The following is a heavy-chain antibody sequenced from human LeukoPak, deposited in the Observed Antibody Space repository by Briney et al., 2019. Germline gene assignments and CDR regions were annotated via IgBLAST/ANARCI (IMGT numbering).Heavy chain of an antibody. Sequence: SQTLSLTCTVSGGSISSGGYYWSWIRQHPGKGLEWLGYIYYSGSTYYNPSLKSRVTISVDTSKNQFSLKLSSVTAADTAVYYCARVGLGYCSSTSCYMNYGMYVWGQGTTVTVSS. CDR3: ARVGLGYCSSTSCYMNYGMYV. J-gene: IGHJ6*02. V-gene: IGHV4-31*03. CDR1: GGSISSGGYY. D-gene: IGHD2-2*02. CDR2: IYYSGST.